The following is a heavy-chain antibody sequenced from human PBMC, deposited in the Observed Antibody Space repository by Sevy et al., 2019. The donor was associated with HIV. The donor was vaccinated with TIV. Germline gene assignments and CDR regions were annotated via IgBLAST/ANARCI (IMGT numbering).Heavy chain of an antibody. J-gene: IGHJ4*02. CDR1: GFTFSDHY. Sequence: GGSLRLSCAASGFTFSDHYMDWVRQAPGKGLEWVGRSRKKANSYSTEYAASVKGRFTISRDDSKNSLYLHLNSLKTEDTAVYYGVRLSYTSSWNFDYWGQGTLVTVSS. CDR3: VRLSYTSSWNFDY. CDR2: SRKKANSYST. V-gene: IGHV3-72*01. D-gene: IGHD6-13*01.